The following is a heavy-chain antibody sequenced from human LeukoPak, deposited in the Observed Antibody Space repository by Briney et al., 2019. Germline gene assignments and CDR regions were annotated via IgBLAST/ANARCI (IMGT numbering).Heavy chain of an antibody. V-gene: IGHV3-21*04. D-gene: IGHD3-3*01. Sequence: GGSLRLSCAASGFTFSSYSMNWVRQAPGKGLEWVSSISSSSSYIYYADSVKGRFTISRDNAKNSLYLQMNSLRAEDTAVYYCAKPITIFGVSSVYWGQGTLVTVSS. J-gene: IGHJ4*02. CDR2: ISSSSSYI. CDR3: AKPITIFGVSSVY. CDR1: GFTFSSYS.